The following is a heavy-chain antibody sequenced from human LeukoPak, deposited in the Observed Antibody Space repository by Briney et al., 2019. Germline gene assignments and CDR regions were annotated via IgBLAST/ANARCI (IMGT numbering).Heavy chain of an antibody. CDR1: GGTFSSYA. D-gene: IGHD3-10*01. CDR3: ARDAPLYYYGSRYYFDY. CDR2: IIPIFGTA. Sequence: SVKVSCKASGGTFSSYAISWVRQAPRQGLEWMGGIIPIFGTANYAQKFQGRVTITADESTSTAYMELSSLRSEDTAVYYCARDAPLYYYGSRYYFDYWGQGTLVTVSA. V-gene: IGHV1-69*13. J-gene: IGHJ4*02.